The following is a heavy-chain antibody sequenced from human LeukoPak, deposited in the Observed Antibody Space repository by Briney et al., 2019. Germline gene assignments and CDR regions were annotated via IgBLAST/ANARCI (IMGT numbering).Heavy chain of an antibody. V-gene: IGHV1-18*01. D-gene: IGHD6-13*01. CDR3: AREEGAPIAAANV. CDR2: ISAYNGNT. J-gene: IGHJ3*01. Sequence: ASVKVSCKASGYTFTTYYISWVRQAPGQGLEWMGWISAYNGNTNYAQKFQGRVTMTTDTSTSTAYMELGSLRSDDTAVYYCAREEGAPIAAANVWGRGTMVTVSS. CDR1: GYTFTTYY.